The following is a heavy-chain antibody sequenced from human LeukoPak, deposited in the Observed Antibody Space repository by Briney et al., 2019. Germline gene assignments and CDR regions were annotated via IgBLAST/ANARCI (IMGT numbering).Heavy chain of an antibody. D-gene: IGHD3-10*01. Sequence: SETLSLTCAVYGGSLSGYYWSWIRQPPRKGLEWIGEINHSGSTTYNPSLMSRVTISLDTSKNQFSLKLSSVTAADTAVYYCARRPGVRGYGNWGQGTLVTVSS. J-gene: IGHJ4*02. CDR2: INHSGST. V-gene: IGHV4-34*01. CDR3: ARRPGVRGYGN. CDR1: GGSLSGYY.